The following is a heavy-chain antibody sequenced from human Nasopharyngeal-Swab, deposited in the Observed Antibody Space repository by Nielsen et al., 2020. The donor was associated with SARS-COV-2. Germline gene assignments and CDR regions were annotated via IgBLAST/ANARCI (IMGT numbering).Heavy chain of an antibody. CDR3: ARAGAAAPGVYYGMDV. V-gene: IGHV1-8*01. CDR2: MNPNSGNT. Sequence: ASVKVSCKASGYTFTSYDINWVRQATGQGLEWMGWMNPNSGNTGYAQKFQGRVTMTRNTYISTAYMELSSLRSEDTAVYYCARAGAAAPGVYYGMDVWGQGTTVTVSS. D-gene: IGHD6-13*01. CDR1: GYTFTSYD. J-gene: IGHJ6*02.